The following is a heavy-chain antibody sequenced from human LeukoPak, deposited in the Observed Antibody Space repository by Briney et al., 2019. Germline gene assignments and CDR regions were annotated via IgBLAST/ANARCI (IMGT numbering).Heavy chain of an antibody. D-gene: IGHD3-22*01. CDR3: ARGGRGSAAVVAPRSFDI. CDR2: TYTGSNS. V-gene: IGHV3-53*01. Sequence: GGSLRLSCAASGFTFSCCAMHWVRQAPGKGLEWVSVTYTGSNSYYAGSVQGRFIISRDISKNTLYLQMNNLRAEDSALYYCARGGRGSAAVVAPRSFDIWGQGTMVTVSS. J-gene: IGHJ3*02. CDR1: GFTFSCCA.